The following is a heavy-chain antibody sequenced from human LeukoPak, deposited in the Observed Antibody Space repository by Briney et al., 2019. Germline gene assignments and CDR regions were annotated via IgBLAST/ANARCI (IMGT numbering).Heavy chain of an antibody. Sequence: PGGSLRLSCAAPGFSFSSYAMYWVRQAPGKGLEWVALIRYDGGDKYYVDSMKGRFTISRDNSKNTLYLQMNSLRDEDTAVYYCVKTGSGWFGDYWGQGTLVTVSS. CDR1: GFSFSSYA. CDR2: IRYDGGDK. J-gene: IGHJ4*02. CDR3: VKTGSGWFGDY. V-gene: IGHV3-30*02. D-gene: IGHD6-13*01.